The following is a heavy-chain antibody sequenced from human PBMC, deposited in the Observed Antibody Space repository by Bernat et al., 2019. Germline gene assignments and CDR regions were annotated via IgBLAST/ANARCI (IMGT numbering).Heavy chain of an antibody. D-gene: IGHD6-6*01. J-gene: IGHJ4*02. CDR3: ARYSRSSYDY. V-gene: IGHV3-64*01. CDR2: ISTDGGGT. Sequence: EVQLVESGGGLVQPGGSLRLSCAASGFTFSSYAMHWVRQAPGKGLEYVSAISTDGGGTYYANAVKGRFTVSRDNSKNTLHLQMGSLRAEAMAVYSCARYSRSSYDYWGQGTPVTVSS. CDR1: GFTFSSYA.